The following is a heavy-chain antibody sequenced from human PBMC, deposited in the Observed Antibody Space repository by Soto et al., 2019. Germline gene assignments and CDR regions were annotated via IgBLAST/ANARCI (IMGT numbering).Heavy chain of an antibody. J-gene: IGHJ5*02. CDR2: IYYSGST. D-gene: IGHD3-10*01. CDR3: ARQGWFGELSRFNWFDP. V-gene: IGHV4-39*01. CDR1: GGSISSSSYY. Sequence: SETLSLTCTVSGGSISSSSYYWGWIRQPPGKGLEWIGSIYYSGSTYYNPSLKSRVTISVDTSKNQFSLKLSSVTAADTAVYYCARQGWFGELSRFNWFDPWGQGTLVTVSS.